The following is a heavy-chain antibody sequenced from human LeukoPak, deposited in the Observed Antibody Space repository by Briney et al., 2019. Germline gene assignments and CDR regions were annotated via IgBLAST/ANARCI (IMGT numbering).Heavy chain of an antibody. Sequence: ASVKVSCKASGYTFTGYYMHWVRQAPGQGLEWMGWINPNSGGTNYAQKFQGRVTITRNTSISTAYMELSSLRSEDTAVYYCARDPLASGDQRSFDYWGQGTLVTVSS. CDR1: GYTFTGYY. J-gene: IGHJ4*02. CDR3: ARDPLASGDQRSFDY. CDR2: INPNSGGT. D-gene: IGHD2-21*02. V-gene: IGHV1-2*02.